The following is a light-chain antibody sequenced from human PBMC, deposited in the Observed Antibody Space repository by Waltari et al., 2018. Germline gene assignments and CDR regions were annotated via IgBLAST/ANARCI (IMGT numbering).Light chain of an antibody. Sequence: DIQMTLSPSSVSASVGARVTISCRASQDVSTWVAWYQQKPGKPPKLLIHGSTTLQSGVASRFSGSGSGTDFTLTINGLQPDDFASYICQQTDSFPLTFGGGTKVDIK. CDR1: QDVSTW. V-gene: IGKV1-12*01. CDR3: QQTDSFPLT. CDR2: GST. J-gene: IGKJ4*01.